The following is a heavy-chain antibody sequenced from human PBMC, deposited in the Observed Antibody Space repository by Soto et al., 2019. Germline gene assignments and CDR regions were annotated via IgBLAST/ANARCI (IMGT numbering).Heavy chain of an antibody. CDR1: GYTFSSYD. CDR3: ATSAGGWYLS. Sequence: QVQLVQSGAEVKKPGASVKVSCKASGYTFSSYDINWVRQATGQGLEWMGWLNPNSGDTGYAQKFQGRVTLTRNTPITTAYMQLSSLTPDDTALYYCATSAGGWYLSWGQGTLVTVSS. V-gene: IGHV1-8*01. D-gene: IGHD6-19*01. J-gene: IGHJ5*02. CDR2: LNPNSGDT.